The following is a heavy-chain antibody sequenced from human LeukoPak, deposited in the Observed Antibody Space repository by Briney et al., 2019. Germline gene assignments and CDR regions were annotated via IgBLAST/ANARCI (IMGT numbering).Heavy chain of an antibody. CDR3: ARDQTLYYYDSSGYLGFDY. D-gene: IGHD3-22*01. CDR2: IYTSGST. V-gene: IGHV4-4*07. Sequence: SETLSLTCTVSGGSISSYYWSWIRQPAGKGLEWIGRIYTSGSTNYNPSLKSRVTMSVDTSKNQFSLKLSSVTAADTAVYYCARDQTLYYYDSSGYLGFDYWGQGTLVTVS. J-gene: IGHJ4*02. CDR1: GGSISSYY.